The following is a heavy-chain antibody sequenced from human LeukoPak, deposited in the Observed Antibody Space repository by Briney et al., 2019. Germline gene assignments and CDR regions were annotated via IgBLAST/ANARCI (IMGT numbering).Heavy chain of an antibody. CDR3: ARDGQNIVVVPALNGYYYYGMDV. V-gene: IGHV1-18*01. CDR2: ISAYNGNT. J-gene: IGHJ6*02. D-gene: IGHD2-2*01. Sequence: ASVKVSCKASGYTFTSYGISWVRQAPGQGLEWMGWISAYNGNTNYAQKLQGRVTMTTDTSTSTAYTELRSLRSDDTAVYYCARDGQNIVVVPALNGYYYYGMDVWGQGTTVTVSS. CDR1: GYTFTSYG.